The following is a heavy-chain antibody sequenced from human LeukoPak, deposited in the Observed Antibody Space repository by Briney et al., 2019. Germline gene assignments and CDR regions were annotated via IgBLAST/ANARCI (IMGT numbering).Heavy chain of an antibody. V-gene: IGHV1-18*01. J-gene: IGHJ6*02. CDR2: ISAYNDNT. Sequence: ASVKVSRKASGYTFTNYGINWVRQAPGQGLEWMGWISAYNDNTDYAQNLQGRVTMTTDTSATTAYMELWNLRPDDSAVYYCARAGYYDGSGYYHYYYYGMDVWGQGTTVTVAS. CDR3: ARAGYYDGSGYYHYYYYGMDV. CDR1: GYTFTNYG. D-gene: IGHD3-22*01.